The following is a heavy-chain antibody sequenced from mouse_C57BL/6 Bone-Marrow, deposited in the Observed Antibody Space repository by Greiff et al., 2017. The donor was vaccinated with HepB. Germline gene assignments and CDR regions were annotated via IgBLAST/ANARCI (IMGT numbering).Heavy chain of an antibody. V-gene: IGHV1-59*01. CDR1: GYTFTSYW. Sequence: QVQLQQPGAELVRPGTSVKLSCKASGYTFTSYWMHWVKQRPGQGLEWIGVIDPSDSYTNYNQKFKGKATLTVDTSSSTADLQLSSLTSEDSAVYYCAVYYCNWWAMDYWGQGTSVTVSS. CDR3: AVYYCNWWAMDY. D-gene: IGHD2-1*01. J-gene: IGHJ4*01. CDR2: IDPSDSYT.